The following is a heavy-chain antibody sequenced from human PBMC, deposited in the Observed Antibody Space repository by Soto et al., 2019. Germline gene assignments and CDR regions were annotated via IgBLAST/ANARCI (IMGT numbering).Heavy chain of an antibody. CDR2: MYHSGST. J-gene: IGHJ4*02. V-gene: IGHV4-30-2*01. Sequence: QLQLQESGSGLVKPSQTLSLTCAVSGGSISSGGYSWSWIRQPPGKGLEWIGYMYHSGSTYYNPSPXSXXTISVDRSKNQFSLKLSSVTAADTAVYSCARVPDYWGQGTLVTVSS. CDR3: ARVPDY. CDR1: GGSISSGGYS.